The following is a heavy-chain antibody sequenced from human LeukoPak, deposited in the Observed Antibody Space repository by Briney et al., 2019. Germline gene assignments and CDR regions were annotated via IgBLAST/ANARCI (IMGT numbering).Heavy chain of an antibody. V-gene: IGHV3-30*03. CDR2: ISYDGSKK. D-gene: IGHD2-21*01. CDR3: ATDLFDYMDV. Sequence: GGSLRLSCAASGFTFSSYHMHWVRQAPGKGLEWVALISYDGSKKYYADSLQGRVTISRDNSKNTLSLQMNSLRAEDTAVYYCATDLFDYMDVWGKGTTVTVSS. J-gene: IGHJ6*03. CDR1: GFTFSSYH.